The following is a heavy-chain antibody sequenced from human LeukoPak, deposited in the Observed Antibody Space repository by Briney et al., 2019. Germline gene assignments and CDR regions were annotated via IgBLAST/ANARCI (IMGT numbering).Heavy chain of an antibody. CDR1: GFTFTSSA. J-gene: IGHJ4*02. CDR3: AAGWVCSGGSCYYYFDY. CDR2: IVVGSGNT. Sequence: ETSVKVSCRASGFTFTSSAMQWVRQARGQRREWIGWIVVGSGNTNYAQKFQERVTITRDMSTSTAYMELSSLRSEDTAVYYCAAGWVCSGGSCYYYFDYWGQGTLVTVSS. V-gene: IGHV1-58*02. D-gene: IGHD2-15*01.